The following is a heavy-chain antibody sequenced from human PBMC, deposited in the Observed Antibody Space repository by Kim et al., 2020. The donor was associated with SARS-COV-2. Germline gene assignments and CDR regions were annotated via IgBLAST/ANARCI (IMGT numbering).Heavy chain of an antibody. D-gene: IGHD6-13*01. J-gene: IGHJ4*02. Sequence: ASVKVSCKASGYTFTSYGISWVRQAPGQGLEWMGWISAYNGNTNYAQKLQGRVTMTTDTSTSTAYMELRSLRSDDTAVYYCARDIPFLYSSSWDIDYWGQGTLVTVSS. V-gene: IGHV1-18*04. CDR3: ARDIPFLYSSSWDIDY. CDR1: GYTFTSYG. CDR2: ISAYNGNT.